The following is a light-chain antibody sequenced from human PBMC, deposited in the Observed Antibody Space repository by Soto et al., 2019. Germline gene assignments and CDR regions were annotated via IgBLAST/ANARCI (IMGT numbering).Light chain of an antibody. Sequence: SYVVTQPPSVSVAPGKTASITCGGNNIGSKSVLWYQQKPGQAPVLVIYYDSDRPSGIPERFSGSKSGSTATLTISRVEAGDEADYFCQVWDSSSDHWVFGGGTKVTVL. V-gene: IGLV3-21*04. CDR1: NIGSKS. CDR3: QVWDSSSDHWV. J-gene: IGLJ3*02. CDR2: YDS.